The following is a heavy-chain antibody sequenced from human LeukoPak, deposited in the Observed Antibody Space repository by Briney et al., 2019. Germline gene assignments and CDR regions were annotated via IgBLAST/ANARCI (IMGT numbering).Heavy chain of an antibody. D-gene: IGHD3-22*01. CDR1: GGTFSSYA. CDR3: ARGLVTDYYDSSGLYAGFDP. V-gene: IGHV1-69*05. CDR2: IIPIFGTA. J-gene: IGHJ5*02. Sequence: SVKVSCKASGGTFSSYAISWVRQAPGQGLEWMGGIIPIFGTANYAQKFQGRVTITTDESTSTAYMELSSLRSEDTAVYYCARGLVTDYYDSSGLYAGFDPWGQGTLVTVSS.